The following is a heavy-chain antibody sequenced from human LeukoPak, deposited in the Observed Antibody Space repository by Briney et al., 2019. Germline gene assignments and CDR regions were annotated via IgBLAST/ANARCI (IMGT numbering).Heavy chain of an antibody. CDR1: GFTFRNYW. J-gene: IGHJ4*02. Sequence: GGSLRLSCAASGFTFRNYWMSWVRQVPGTGLEWVANIKQDGSDRNYVASVKGRFTISRDNAKNSLSLQMNSLTAADTAVYYCARGRCSSTSCFFDYWGQGTLVTVSS. CDR2: IKQDGSDR. CDR3: ARGRCSSTSCFFDY. V-gene: IGHV3-7*01. D-gene: IGHD2-2*01.